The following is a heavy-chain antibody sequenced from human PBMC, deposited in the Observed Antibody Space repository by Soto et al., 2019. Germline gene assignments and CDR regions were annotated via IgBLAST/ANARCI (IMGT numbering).Heavy chain of an antibody. V-gene: IGHV1-69*01. CDR2: IIPIFGTA. J-gene: IGHJ6*02. Sequence: QVQLVQSGAEVKKPGSSVKVSCKASGGTFSSYAISWVRQAPGQGLEWMGGIIPIFGTANYAQKFHGRVTITADESTSTAYMELSSLRSEDTAVYYCARRHGENYYYYYGMDVWGQGTTVTVSS. CDR1: GGTFSSYA. CDR3: ARRHGENYYYYYGMDV. D-gene: IGHD3-10*01.